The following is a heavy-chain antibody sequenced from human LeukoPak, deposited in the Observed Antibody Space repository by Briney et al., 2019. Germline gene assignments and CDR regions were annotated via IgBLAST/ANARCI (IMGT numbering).Heavy chain of an antibody. D-gene: IGHD3-22*01. J-gene: IGHJ4*02. Sequence: SQTLSLTCTVSGGSISSGGYYWSWIRQHPGKGLEWIGYIYYSGSTYYNPSLKSRVTISVDTSNNQFSLKLSSVTAVGTAVYYCARDYDSSGYVFDYWGQGTLVTVSS. CDR2: IYYSGST. CDR1: GGSISSGGYY. CDR3: ARDYDSSGYVFDY. V-gene: IGHV4-31*03.